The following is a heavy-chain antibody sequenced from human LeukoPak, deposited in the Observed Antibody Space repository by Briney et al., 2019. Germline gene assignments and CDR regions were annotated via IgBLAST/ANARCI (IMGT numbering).Heavy chain of an antibody. Sequence: GASVKVSCKASGYTFTSYDINWVRQATGQGLEWMGWMNPDSGNTGYAQKFQGRVTITRNTSISTAYMELSSLRSEDTAVYYCARTYYDFWSGHYYYSYMDVWGKGTTVTVSS. CDR3: ARTYYDFWSGHYYYSYMDV. CDR1: GYTFTSYD. J-gene: IGHJ6*03. CDR2: MNPDSGNT. D-gene: IGHD3-3*01. V-gene: IGHV1-8*03.